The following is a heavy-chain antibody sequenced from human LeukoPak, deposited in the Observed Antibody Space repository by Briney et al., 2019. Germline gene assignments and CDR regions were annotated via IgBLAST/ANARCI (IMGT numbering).Heavy chain of an antibody. CDR3: AKGRGFNYDGDSFDI. Sequence: GGSLRLSCAAFRFTFSSYGMYWVRQAPGKGLEWIAFTAYDGSNEQYEDSVKGRFTISRDNSMNTLYLQMNSLRAEDTAVYYCAKGRGFNYDGDSFDIWGQGTMVTVTS. CDR1: RFTFSSYG. CDR2: TAYDGSNE. D-gene: IGHD3-16*01. V-gene: IGHV3-30*18. J-gene: IGHJ3*02.